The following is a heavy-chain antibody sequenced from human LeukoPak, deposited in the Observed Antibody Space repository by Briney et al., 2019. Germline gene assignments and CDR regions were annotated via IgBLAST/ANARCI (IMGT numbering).Heavy chain of an antibody. CDR2: IIPIFGTA. CDR3: VAPRYSSSWYYFDY. J-gene: IGHJ4*02. V-gene: IGHV1-69*06. CDR1: GYTFTGYY. Sequence: VASVKVSCKASGYTFTGYYMHWVRQAPGQGLEWMGGIIPIFGTANYAQKFQGRVTITADKSTSTAYMELSSLRSEDTAVYYCVAPRYSSSWYYFDYWGQGTLVTVSS. D-gene: IGHD6-13*01.